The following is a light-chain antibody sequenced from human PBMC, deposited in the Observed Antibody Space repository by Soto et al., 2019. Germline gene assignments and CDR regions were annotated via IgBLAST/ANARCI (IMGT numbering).Light chain of an antibody. V-gene: IGLV2-14*01. Sequence: QSVLTQPASVSGSPGQSVAISCSGTSSDVGAYNYVSWYQQHPGKAPKLLLSEVSNRPSGVSDRFFGSKSGNTASLTISGLQAEDEADYYCSSYTSRSTLDYVFGSGTKVTVL. CDR2: EVS. CDR3: SSYTSRSTLDYV. CDR1: SSDVGAYNY. J-gene: IGLJ1*01.